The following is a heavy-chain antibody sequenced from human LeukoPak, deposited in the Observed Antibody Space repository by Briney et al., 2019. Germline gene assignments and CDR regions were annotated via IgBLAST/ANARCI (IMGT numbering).Heavy chain of an antibody. Sequence: GGSLRLSCAASAFTFSNYNMNWVRQAPGKGLEWVSSISSSSSYIYYADSVKGRFTISRDNAKNSLYLQMNSLRAEDTAVYYCARAYSSGWYGRDYYYYYMDVWGKGTTVTVSS. V-gene: IGHV3-21*01. D-gene: IGHD6-19*01. CDR1: AFTFSNYN. J-gene: IGHJ6*03. CDR2: ISSSSSYI. CDR3: ARAYSSGWYGRDYYYYYMDV.